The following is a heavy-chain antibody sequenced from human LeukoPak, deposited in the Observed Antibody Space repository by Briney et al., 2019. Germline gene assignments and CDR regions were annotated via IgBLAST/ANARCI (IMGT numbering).Heavy chain of an antibody. V-gene: IGHV4-61*02. CDR2: ISSSGST. Sequence: SETLSLTCTVSGDSISSGDYYWSWIRQPAGKGLEWIGRISSSGSTNYNPSLKSRVTISVDTSKNQFSLKLSSVTAADTAVYYCASHERSRLIDYYYYYMDVWGKGTTVTVSS. J-gene: IGHJ6*03. CDR1: GDSISSGDYY. CDR3: ASHERSRLIDYYYYYMDV. D-gene: IGHD5-12*01.